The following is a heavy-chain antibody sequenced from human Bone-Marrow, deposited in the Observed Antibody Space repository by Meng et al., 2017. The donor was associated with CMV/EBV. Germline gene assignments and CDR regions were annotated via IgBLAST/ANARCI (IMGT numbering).Heavy chain of an antibody. CDR3: ARWGGFLEWLLFDY. V-gene: IGHV4-39*07. CDR2: VYYTGNT. Sequence: SETLSLTCAVSGGSISGTSYFWGWIRQPPGKGLEWIGSVYYTGNTYYNPSLKSRVTISVDTSKNQFSLKLSSVTAADTAVYYCARWGGFLEWLLFDYWGQGTRVTVYS. J-gene: IGHJ4*02. D-gene: IGHD3-3*01. CDR1: GGSISGTSYF.